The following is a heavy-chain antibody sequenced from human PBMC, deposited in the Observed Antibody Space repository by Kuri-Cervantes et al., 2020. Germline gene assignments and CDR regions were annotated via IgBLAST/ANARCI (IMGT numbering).Heavy chain of an antibody. V-gene: IGHV5-51*01. CDR3: ARRHSSSYYFDY. Sequence: KVSCKGSGYNFTYYWIGWVRQMPGKGLEWLGIIYPGDSDTRYIPSFQGQVTISVDKSINTVYLQWSSLKASDTAMYYCARRHSSSYYFDYWGQGTLVTVSS. D-gene: IGHD6-6*01. J-gene: IGHJ4*02. CDR2: IYPGDSDT. CDR1: GYNFTYYW.